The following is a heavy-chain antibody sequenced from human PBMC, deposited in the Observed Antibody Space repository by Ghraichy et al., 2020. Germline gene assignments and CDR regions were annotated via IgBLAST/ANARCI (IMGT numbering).Heavy chain of an antibody. V-gene: IGHV3-23*01. Sequence: SLRLSCAASGFTFSIYAMTWVRQAPGKGLEWVSTIGGSGDGTYYADSVKGRFTISRDNSKNTLSLQMDSLRAEDTAVYYCARAQWLVQYWYFDIWGRGTLVTVSS. CDR3: ARAQWLVQYWYFDI. CDR1: GFTFSIYA. D-gene: IGHD6-19*01. J-gene: IGHJ2*01. CDR2: IGGSGDGT.